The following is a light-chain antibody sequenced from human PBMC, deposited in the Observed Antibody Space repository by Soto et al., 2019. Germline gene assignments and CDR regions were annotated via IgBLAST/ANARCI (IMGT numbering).Light chain of an antibody. Sequence: EIVLTQSPASLSLSPGERATLSCRASQSVDSYLVWYQQKPGQAPRLLIFGASNRATGIPARFSGSGSETDFTLTISGLQSEDSAVYFCQQYNNWPFSFGQGTRLEIK. CDR1: QSVDSY. CDR3: QQYNNWPFS. J-gene: IGKJ5*01. V-gene: IGKV3-11*01. CDR2: GAS.